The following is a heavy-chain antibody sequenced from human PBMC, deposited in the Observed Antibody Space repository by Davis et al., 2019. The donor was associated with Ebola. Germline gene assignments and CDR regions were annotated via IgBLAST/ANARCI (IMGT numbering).Heavy chain of an antibody. CDR3: ARDRRDIAAAGTSQGWFDP. CDR1: GFTFSRYS. V-gene: IGHV3-21*01. J-gene: IGHJ5*02. D-gene: IGHD6-13*01. CDR2: ISSSSSYI. Sequence: PGGSLRLSCAASGFTFSRYSMNCVRQATGKGLEWVSSISSSSSYIYYADSVKGRFTISRDNAKNSLYLQMNSLRAEDTAVYYCARDRRDIAAAGTSQGWFDPWGQGTLVTVSS.